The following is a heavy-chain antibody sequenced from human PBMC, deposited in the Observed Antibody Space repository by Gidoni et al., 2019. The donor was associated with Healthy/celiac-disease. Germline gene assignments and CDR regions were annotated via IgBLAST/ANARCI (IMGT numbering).Heavy chain of an antibody. D-gene: IGHD3-16*02. CDR3: ARGGGYRPEINDAFDI. CDR2: IWYDGSNK. V-gene: IGHV3-33*01. CDR1: GFTFSGYG. J-gene: IGHJ3*02. Sequence: QVQLVESGGGVVQPGRSLRLSCSASGFTFSGYGMHWVRQAPGNGLEWGEVIWYDGSNKYYADSVKGRFTISRDNSKNTLYLQMNSLRAEDTAVYYCARGGGYRPEINDAFDIWGQGTMVTVSS.